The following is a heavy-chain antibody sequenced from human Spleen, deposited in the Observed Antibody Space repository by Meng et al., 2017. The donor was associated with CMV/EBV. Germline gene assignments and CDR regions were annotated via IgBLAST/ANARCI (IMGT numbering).Heavy chain of an antibody. D-gene: IGHD2-2*01. J-gene: IGHJ3*02. CDR1: GYKFTSNW. CDR2: IYPGDSDT. V-gene: IGHV5-51*01. Sequence: GESLKISCKGSGYKFTSNWIGWVRQMPGKGLEWMGIIYPGDSDTRYSPSFQGQVTISADKSISTAYLQWSSLKASDTAMYYCARPHYCSSTSCYRAFDIWGQGTMVTVSS. CDR3: ARPHYCSSTSCYRAFDI.